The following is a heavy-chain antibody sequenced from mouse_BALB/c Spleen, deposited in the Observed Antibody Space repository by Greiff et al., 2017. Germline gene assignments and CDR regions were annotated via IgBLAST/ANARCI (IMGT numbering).Heavy chain of an antibody. V-gene: IGHV7-3*02. CDR1: GFTFTDYY. D-gene: IGHD6-5*01. J-gene: IGHJ3*01. Sequence: DVMLVESGGGLVQPGGSLRLSCATSGFTFTDYYMSWVRQPPGKALEWLGFIRNKANGYTTEYSASVKGRFTISRDNSQSILYLQMNTLRAEDSATYYCARDFSYAMDYWGQGTLVTVSA. CDR3: ARDFSYAMDY. CDR2: IRNKANGYTT.